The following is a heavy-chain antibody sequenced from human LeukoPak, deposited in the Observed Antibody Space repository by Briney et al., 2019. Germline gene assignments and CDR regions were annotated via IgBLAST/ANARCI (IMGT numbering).Heavy chain of an antibody. J-gene: IGHJ4*02. CDR1: GFTFSSYG. V-gene: IGHV3-30*03. Sequence: GGSLRLSCAASGFTFSSYGMHWGRQAPGKGLEWVAVISYDGSNKYYADSVKGRFTISRDNSKNTLYLQMNSLRAEDTAVYHCASGSHDSSYLDDWGQGTLVTVS. D-gene: IGHD3-22*01. CDR3: ASGSHDSSYLDD. CDR2: ISYDGSNK.